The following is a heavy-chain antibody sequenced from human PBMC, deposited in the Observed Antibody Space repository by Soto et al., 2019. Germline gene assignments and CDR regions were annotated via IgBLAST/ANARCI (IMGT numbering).Heavy chain of an antibody. CDR1: GGTFSSYT. V-gene: IGHV1-69*02. CDR2: IIPILGIA. Sequence: ASVKVSCKASGGTFSSYTISWVRQAPGQGLEWMGRIIPILGIANYAQKFQGRVTITADKSTSTAYMELSSLRSEDTAVYYCARVQTSSWSSEYFQPWGQGTLVTVSS. CDR3: ARVQTSSWSSEYFQP. J-gene: IGHJ1*01. D-gene: IGHD6-13*01.